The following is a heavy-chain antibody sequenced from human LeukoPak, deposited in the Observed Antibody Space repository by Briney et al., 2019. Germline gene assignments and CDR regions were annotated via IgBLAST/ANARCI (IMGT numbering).Heavy chain of an antibody. CDR2: INPSGGST. Sequence: GASVKVSCKASGYTFTSYYMHWVRQAPGQGLEWMGIINPSGGSTSYAQKFQGRVTMTRDTSTSTVYMELSSLRSEDTAVYYCAREVILTGYWSFRDLDYYYGMYVWGQGTTVTVSS. D-gene: IGHD3-9*01. J-gene: IGHJ6*02. CDR3: AREVILTGYWSFRDLDYYYGMYV. CDR1: GYTFTSYY. V-gene: IGHV1-46*01.